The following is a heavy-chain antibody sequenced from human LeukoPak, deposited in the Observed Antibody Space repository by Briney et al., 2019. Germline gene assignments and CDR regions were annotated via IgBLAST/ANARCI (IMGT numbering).Heavy chain of an antibody. V-gene: IGHV4-59*08. Sequence: SETLSLTCTVSGGAINNYYWSWIRQSPGKGLGWTGYIYYTGTTNYNPSLKSRVTISVDTSKNQFSLKMTSVTAADTAVYYCARHPSGPSIFGVVPPDFDYWGQGTLVTVSS. CDR3: ARHPSGPSIFGVVPPDFDY. D-gene: IGHD3-3*01. J-gene: IGHJ4*02. CDR2: IYYTGTT. CDR1: GGAINNYY.